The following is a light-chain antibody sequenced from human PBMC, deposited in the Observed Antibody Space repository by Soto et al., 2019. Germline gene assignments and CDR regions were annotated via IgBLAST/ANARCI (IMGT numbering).Light chain of an antibody. Sequence: DIVLTQSPGTLSLSPGERATLSCRASHSVSNNYLAWYQQKPGQAPRLLIHGASTRATGIPGRFSGSGSGTEFTLIISSLQSEDFAVYYCQQYNEWPETFGHGTKVDIK. V-gene: IGKV3-15*01. J-gene: IGKJ1*01. CDR3: QQYNEWPET. CDR1: HSVSNN. CDR2: GAS.